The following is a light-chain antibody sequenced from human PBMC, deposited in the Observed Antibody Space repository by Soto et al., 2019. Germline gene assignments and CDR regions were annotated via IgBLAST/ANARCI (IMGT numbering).Light chain of an antibody. CDR3: QQYNSYPYT. V-gene: IGKV1-5*01. CDR1: QTISDW. CDR2: DAS. Sequence: DIQMTQSPSTLSASVGDRVTITCRASQTISDWLAWYQQKPGEAPKLLTYDASSLQSGVPSRFSGSGSGTEFTLTISSLQPDDFATYYCQQYNSYPYTFGQGTKLEIK. J-gene: IGKJ2*01.